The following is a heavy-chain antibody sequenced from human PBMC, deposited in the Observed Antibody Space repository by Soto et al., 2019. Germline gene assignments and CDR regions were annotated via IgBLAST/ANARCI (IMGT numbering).Heavy chain of an antibody. CDR1: GGSFSGYY. D-gene: IGHD3-10*01. V-gene: IGHV4-34*01. CDR3: ASRPGGSGSYQVDY. CDR2: INHSGST. Sequence: QVQLQQWGAGLLKPSETLSLTCAVYGGSFSGYYWSWIRQPPGKGLEWIGEINHSGSTNYNPSLTSRVTISVDTSKNQFSLKLSSVTAADTAVYYCASRPGGSGSYQVDYWGQGTLVTVSS. J-gene: IGHJ4*02.